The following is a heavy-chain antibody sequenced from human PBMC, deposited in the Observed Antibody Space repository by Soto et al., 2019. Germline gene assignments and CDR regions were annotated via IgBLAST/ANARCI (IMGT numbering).Heavy chain of an antibody. V-gene: IGHV1-69*13. CDR3: ARFLGGAGSYYDGQNYNYYNGMDV. Sequence: SVKVSCKASGGPYNSFAISWVRQAPGQGLEWIGGIIPVFGTATYAQKFKGRVTITAEESTSTAYMELSSLTSGDTAVYYCARFLGGAGSYYDGQNYNYYNGMDVWGQGTTVTVSS. CDR2: IIPVFGTA. J-gene: IGHJ6*02. CDR1: GGPYNSFA. D-gene: IGHD3-10*01.